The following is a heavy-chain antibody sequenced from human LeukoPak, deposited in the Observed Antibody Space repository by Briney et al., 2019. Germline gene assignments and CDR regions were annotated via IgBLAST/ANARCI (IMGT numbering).Heavy chain of an antibody. D-gene: IGHD3-10*01. J-gene: IGHJ6*02. CDR2: IYYSGST. V-gene: IGHV4-59*01. CDR1: GGSISSYY. Sequence: SETLSLTCTVSGGSISSYYWSWIRQPPGKGLEWIGYIYYSGSTNSNPSLKSRVTISVDTSKNQFSLKLSSVTAADTAVYYCARDKRLVTMVRGVMDYYYGMDVWGQGTTVTVSS. CDR3: ARDKRLVTMVRGVMDYYYGMDV.